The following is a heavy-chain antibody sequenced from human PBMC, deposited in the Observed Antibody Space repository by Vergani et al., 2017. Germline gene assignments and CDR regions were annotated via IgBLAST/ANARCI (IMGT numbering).Heavy chain of an antibody. CDR2: IYSTGST. D-gene: IGHD1-1*01. V-gene: IGHV4-59*13. Sequence: QVQLQESGPGLVKPSETLSLTCAVSGFSIDNGYYWSWIRQSPGKGLEWIGYIYSTGSTNYNPSLNSRVTMSVDTSKNQFSLKLRSVTAADTAVYFCASVMCRDAASTGYRLEGMDIWVQETAVTISS. CDR1: GFSIDNGYY. CDR3: ASVMCRDAASTGYRLEGMDI. J-gene: IGHJ6*02.